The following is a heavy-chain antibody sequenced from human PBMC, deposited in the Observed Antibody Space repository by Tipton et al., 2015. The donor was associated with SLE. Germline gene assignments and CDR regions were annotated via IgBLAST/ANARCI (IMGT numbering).Heavy chain of an antibody. D-gene: IGHD6-13*01. CDR1: GAYISSTNNY. CDR2: IYYGGNT. J-gene: IGHJ4*02. V-gene: IGHV4-39*01. CDR3: ARLVLPLNIAAAGYYFDY. Sequence: TLSLTCTVSGAYISSTNNYWGWIRQPPGKGLEWIGGIYYGGNTYYNSSLKSRVTISVDTSKNQFSLKLSSVTAADTAVYYCARLVLPLNIAAAGYYFDYWGQATLVTVSS.